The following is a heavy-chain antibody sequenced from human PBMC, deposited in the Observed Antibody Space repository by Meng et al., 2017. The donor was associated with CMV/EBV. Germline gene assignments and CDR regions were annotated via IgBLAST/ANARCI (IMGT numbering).Heavy chain of an antibody. J-gene: IGHJ6*02. V-gene: IGHV3-7*01. CDR2: IKQDGSEK. CDR3: ARSSSWYFQTDYYYYGMDV. D-gene: IGHD6-13*01. CDR1: GFTFSSYW. Sequence: GESLKISCAASGFTFSSYWMSWVRQAPGKGLEWVANIKQDGSEKYYVDSVKGRFTISRDNAKNSLYLQMNSLRAEDTAVYYCARSSSWYFQTDYYYYGMDVWGQGTTVTVSS.